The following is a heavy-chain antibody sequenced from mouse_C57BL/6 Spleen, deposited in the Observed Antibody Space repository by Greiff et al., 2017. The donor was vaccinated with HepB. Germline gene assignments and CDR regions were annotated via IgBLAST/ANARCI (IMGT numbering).Heavy chain of an antibody. V-gene: IGHV5-17*01. J-gene: IGHJ1*03. CDR1: GFTFSDYG. CDR3: ARNDYGPWYFDV. CDR2: ISSGSSTI. Sequence: EVMLVESGGGLVKPGGSLKLSCAASGFTFSDYGMHWVRQAPEKGLEWVAYISSGSSTIYYADTVKGRFTISRDNAKNTLFLQMTSLRSEDTAMYYCARNDYGPWYFDVWGTGTTVTVSS. D-gene: IGHD2-4*01.